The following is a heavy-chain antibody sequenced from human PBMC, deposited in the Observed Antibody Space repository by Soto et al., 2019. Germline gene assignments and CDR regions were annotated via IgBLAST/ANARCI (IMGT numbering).Heavy chain of an antibody. D-gene: IGHD3-16*02. CDR1: GYTLTELS. J-gene: IGHJ3*02. Sequence: QVQLVQSGAEVKKPGASVKVSCKVSGYTLTELSMHWVRQAPGKGLEWMGGFDPEDGETIYAQKFQGRVTMTEDTSTDTAYMELSSLRSEDTAVYYCATSTFRDYVWGSYRHDAFDIWGQGTMVTVSS. CDR2: FDPEDGET. V-gene: IGHV1-24*01. CDR3: ATSTFRDYVWGSYRHDAFDI.